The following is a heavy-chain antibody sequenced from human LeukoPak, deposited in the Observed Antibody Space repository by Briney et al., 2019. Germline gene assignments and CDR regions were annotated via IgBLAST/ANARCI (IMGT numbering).Heavy chain of an antibody. Sequence: ASVKVSCKASGYTSTSYFMHCVRQAPGQGLEWMGIINPSGGSTSYAQKFQGRVTMTRATSTSTVYMELSNLRSEDTAVYYCARVERNYGMDVWGQGTTVTVSS. D-gene: IGHD1-1*01. CDR2: INPSGGST. CDR1: GYTSTSYF. V-gene: IGHV1-46*01. CDR3: ARVERNYGMDV. J-gene: IGHJ6*02.